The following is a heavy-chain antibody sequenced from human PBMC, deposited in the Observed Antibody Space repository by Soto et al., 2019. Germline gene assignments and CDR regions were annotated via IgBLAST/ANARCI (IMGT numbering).Heavy chain of an antibody. CDR3: AREGAGTIYYYYYYMDV. V-gene: IGHV3-7*01. D-gene: IGHD3-16*01. CDR1: GFTFSSYW. J-gene: IGHJ6*03. Sequence: GGSLRLSCAASGFTFSSYWMSWVRQAPGKGLEWVANIKQDGSGKYYVDSVKGRFTISRDNAKNSLYLQMNSLRAEDTAVYYCAREGAGTIYYYYYYMDVWGKGTTVTVSS. CDR2: IKQDGSGK.